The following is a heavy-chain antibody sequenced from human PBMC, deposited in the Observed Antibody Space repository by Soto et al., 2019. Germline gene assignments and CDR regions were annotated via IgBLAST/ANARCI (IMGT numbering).Heavy chain of an antibody. V-gene: IGHV3-73*01. CDR2: IRTKAHSYET. CDR3: TSGYYDSSGPN. D-gene: IGHD3-22*01. Sequence: WGSLLLACVASDFTFSGSAMHWVRQAPGKGLDWVGRIRTKAHSYETEYSASVKGRFTISRDDSNNSAYLQMNSLKTEDTAVYSCTSGYYDSSGPNWGQGTMVTVSS. J-gene: IGHJ4*02. CDR1: DFTFSGSA.